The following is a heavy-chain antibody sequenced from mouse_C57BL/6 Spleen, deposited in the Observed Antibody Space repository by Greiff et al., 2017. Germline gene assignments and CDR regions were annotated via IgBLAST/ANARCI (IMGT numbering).Heavy chain of an antibody. D-gene: IGHD2-5*01. Sequence: QVQLQQPGAELVEPGASVKLSCKASGYTFTSYWMHWVKQRPGRGLEWIGRIDPNSGGTKYNEKFKSKATLTVDKPSSTAYMQLSSLTSEDSAVYYCARSSNFYFDYWGQGTTLTVSS. CDR1: GYTFTSYW. CDR2: IDPNSGGT. V-gene: IGHV1-72*01. J-gene: IGHJ2*01. CDR3: ARSSNFYFDY.